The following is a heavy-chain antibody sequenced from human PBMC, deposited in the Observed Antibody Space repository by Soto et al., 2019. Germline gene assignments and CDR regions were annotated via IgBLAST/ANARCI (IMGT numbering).Heavy chain of an antibody. Sequence: GGSLRLSCAASGFTFSSYAMHWVRQAPGKGLEWVAVISYDGSNKYYADSVKGRFTISRDNSKNTLYLQMNSLRAEDTAVYYCARDRRDYSYGMDVWGQGTTVTVSS. V-gene: IGHV3-30-3*01. CDR2: ISYDGSNK. J-gene: IGHJ6*02. CDR1: GFTFSSYA. CDR3: ARDRRDYSYGMDV.